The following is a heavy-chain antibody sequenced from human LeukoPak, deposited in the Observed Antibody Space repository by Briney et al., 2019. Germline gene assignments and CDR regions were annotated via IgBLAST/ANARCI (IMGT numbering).Heavy chain of an antibody. D-gene: IGHD2-21*02. J-gene: IGHJ4*02. CDR1: GFTFSSYA. CDR3: ARGVVVTAHFDY. CDR2: ISYDGSNK. Sequence: PGGSLRLSCAASGFTFSSYAMHWVRQAPGKGLEWVAVISYDGSNKYYADSVKGRFTISRDNSKNTLYLQMNSLKAEDTAVYYCARGVVVTAHFDYWGQGTLVTVSS. V-gene: IGHV3-30-3*01.